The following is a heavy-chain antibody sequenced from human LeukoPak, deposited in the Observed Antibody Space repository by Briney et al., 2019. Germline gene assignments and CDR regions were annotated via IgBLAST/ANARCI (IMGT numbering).Heavy chain of an antibody. D-gene: IGHD2-2*01. J-gene: IGHJ4*02. CDR2: ISDGGGST. Sequence: GGSLRLSCAASGFTFSSSAMSWVRQAPGKGLEWLSTISDGGGSTYYADSVKGRFAISRDNAKNSLYLQLNSLRAEDAAVYYCASGVSSTSCYVDYWGQGTLVTVSS. CDR3: ASGVSSTSCYVDY. CDR1: GFTFSSSA. V-gene: IGHV3-23*01.